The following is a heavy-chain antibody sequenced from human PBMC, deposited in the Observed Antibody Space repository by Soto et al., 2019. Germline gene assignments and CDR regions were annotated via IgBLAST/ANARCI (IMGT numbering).Heavy chain of an antibody. J-gene: IGHJ5*02. CDR2: IIPIFGTA. V-gene: IGHV1-69*13. Sequence: SSVNFSCKSTGGTFSTHALHLARQAPGQGLEWMGGIIPIFGTANYAQKVQGRVTITEDESTSTAYMELSSLRYEDTAVYYCARDGSGYIFDPWGQGTVVTSPQ. CDR1: GGTFSTHA. CDR3: ARDGSGYIFDP. D-gene: IGHD3-22*01.